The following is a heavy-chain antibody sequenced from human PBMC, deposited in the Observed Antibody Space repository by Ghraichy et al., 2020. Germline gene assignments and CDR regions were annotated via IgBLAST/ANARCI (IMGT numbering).Heavy chain of an antibody. D-gene: IGHD7-27*01. CDR2: IYYSGST. CDR3: ARRGTGDPTLFDY. V-gene: IGHV4-39*01. Sequence: SETLSLTCTVSGGSISSSSYYWGWIRQPPGKGLEWIGSIYYSGSTYYNPSLKSRVTISVDTSKNQFSLKLSSVTAADTAVYYCARRGTGDPTLFDYWGQGTLVTVSS. J-gene: IGHJ4*02. CDR1: GGSISSSSYY.